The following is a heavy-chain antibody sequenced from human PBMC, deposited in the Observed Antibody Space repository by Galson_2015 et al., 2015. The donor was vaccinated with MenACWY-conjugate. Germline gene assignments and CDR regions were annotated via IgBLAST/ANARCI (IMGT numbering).Heavy chain of an antibody. Sequence: SETLSLTCTVSGGSISSYYWSWIRQPPGKGLEWIGYIYYSGSTNYNPSLKSRVTISVDTSKNQFSLKLSSVTAADTAVYYCARDPHRNWFDPWGQGTLVTVSS. J-gene: IGHJ5*02. CDR3: ARDPHRNWFDP. CDR1: GGSISSYY. V-gene: IGHV4-59*01. CDR2: IYYSGST.